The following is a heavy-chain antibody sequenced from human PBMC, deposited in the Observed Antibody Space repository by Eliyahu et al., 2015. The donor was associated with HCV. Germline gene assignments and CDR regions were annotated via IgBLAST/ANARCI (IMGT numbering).Heavy chain of an antibody. CDR1: GDRXXSNSAA. J-gene: IGHJ4*02. V-gene: IGHV6-1*01. Sequence: QVQLQQSGPGLVKPSQTLSLTCAISGDRXXSNSAAWNWIRQSPSRGLEWLGRTYYRSKWYNDYAVSVKSRITINPDTSKNQFSLQLNSVTPEDTAVYYCARGIVGASRRLHGMDYWGQGTLVTVSS. D-gene: IGHD1-26*01. CDR3: ARGIVGASRRLHGMDY. CDR2: TYYRSKWYN.